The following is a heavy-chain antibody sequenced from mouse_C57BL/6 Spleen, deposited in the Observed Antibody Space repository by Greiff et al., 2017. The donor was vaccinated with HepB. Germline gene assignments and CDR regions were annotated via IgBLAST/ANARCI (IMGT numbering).Heavy chain of an antibody. CDR2: IDPEDGDT. Sequence: EVQLQQSGAELVRPGASVKLSCTASGFNIKDYYMHWVKQRPEQGLEWIGRIDPEDGDTEYAPKFQGKATMTADTSSNTAYLQLSSLTSEDTAVYYCTTSDLTGKAWFAYWGQGTLVTVAA. CDR1: GFNIKDYY. D-gene: IGHD4-1*01. J-gene: IGHJ3*01. V-gene: IGHV14-1*01. CDR3: TTSDLTGKAWFAY.